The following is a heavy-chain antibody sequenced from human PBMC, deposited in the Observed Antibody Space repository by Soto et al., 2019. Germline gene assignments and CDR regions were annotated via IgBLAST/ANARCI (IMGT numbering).Heavy chain of an antibody. D-gene: IGHD3-22*01. Sequence: QLQLEQSGADVKKAGSSVKVSCKASGGTLSNSAFSWVRQAPGQGLEWMGGIIPVFGIVNYAQKFQDRVTITADESTSTAYMELRSLRSEDTAVYFCATGRIVVVGSRAYYGMDVWGQGTTVTV. V-gene: IGHV1-69*19. CDR2: IIPVFGIV. J-gene: IGHJ6*02. CDR3: ATGRIVVVGSRAYYGMDV. CDR1: GGTLSNSA.